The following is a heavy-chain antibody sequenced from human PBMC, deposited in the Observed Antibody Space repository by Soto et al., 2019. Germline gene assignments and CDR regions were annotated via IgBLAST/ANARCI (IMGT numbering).Heavy chain of an antibody. D-gene: IGHD2-15*01. CDR3: ARLAVGLRGDDAFDI. CDR1: GYSFTSYW. Sequence: AGESLKISCKGSGYSFTSYWIGWVRQMPGKSLEWMGIIYPGDSDTRYSPSFQGQVTISADKSISTAYLQWSSLKASDTAMYYCARLAVGLRGDDAFDIWGQGTMVTVSS. V-gene: IGHV5-51*01. CDR2: IYPGDSDT. J-gene: IGHJ3*02.